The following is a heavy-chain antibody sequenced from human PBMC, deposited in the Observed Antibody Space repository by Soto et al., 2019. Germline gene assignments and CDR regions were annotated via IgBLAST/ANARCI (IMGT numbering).Heavy chain of an antibody. CDR3: ASGRDGYNTWFTQEAYYYYGMDI. V-gene: IGHV4-31*03. CDR2: IYYSGST. Sequence: PSETLSLTCTVSGGSISSGGYYWSWIRQHPGKGLEWIGYIYYSGSTYYNPSLKSRVTISVDTSKNQFSLKLSSVTAADTAVYYCASGRDGYNTWFTQEAYYYYGMDIWGQGTTVTVSS. CDR1: GGSISSGGYY. J-gene: IGHJ6*02. D-gene: IGHD5-12*01.